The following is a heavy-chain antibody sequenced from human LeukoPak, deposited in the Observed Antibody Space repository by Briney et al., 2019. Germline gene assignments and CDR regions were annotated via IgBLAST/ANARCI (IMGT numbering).Heavy chain of an antibody. Sequence: SETLSLTCTVSGGSISSGGYYWSWIRQPPGKGLEWIGYIYHSGSTYYNPSLKSRVTISVDRSKNQFSLKLSSVTAADTAVYYCARDFSPHWRFGDFDYWGQGTLVTVSS. CDR1: GGSISSGGYY. V-gene: IGHV4-30-2*01. CDR3: ARDFSPHWRFGDFDY. J-gene: IGHJ4*02. D-gene: IGHD3-10*01. CDR2: IYHSGST.